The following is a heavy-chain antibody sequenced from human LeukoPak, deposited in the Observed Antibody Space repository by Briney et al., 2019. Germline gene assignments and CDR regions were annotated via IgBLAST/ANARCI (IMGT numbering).Heavy chain of an antibody. D-gene: IGHD6-13*01. CDR1: GFTFRTYA. CDR2: ISSNGGST. V-gene: IGHV3-64*01. J-gene: IGHJ5*02. Sequence: SGGSLRLSCAASGFTFRTYAMHWVRQAPGKGLEYVSAISSNGGSTFYGNSVKGRFTVSRDNSKNTLYLQMGSLRPEDMGVYYCAGGNKYSSSFWFDPWGQGTLVTVSS. CDR3: AGGNKYSSSFWFDP.